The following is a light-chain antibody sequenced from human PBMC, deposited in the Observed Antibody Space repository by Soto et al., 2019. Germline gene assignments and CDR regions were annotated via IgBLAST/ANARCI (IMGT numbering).Light chain of an antibody. CDR2: GAS. J-gene: IGKJ4*01. CDR1: QSVTSSY. CDR3: QQCGTSPLS. Sequence: EIVLTQSPGTLSLSPGERATLSCRASQSVTSSYLAWYQQKPGQAPRLLIYGASSRAPGIPDRFGGSGSGTDFTLPISRLEPEDGAVYYCQQCGTSPLSFGGGTKVEIK. V-gene: IGKV3-20*01.